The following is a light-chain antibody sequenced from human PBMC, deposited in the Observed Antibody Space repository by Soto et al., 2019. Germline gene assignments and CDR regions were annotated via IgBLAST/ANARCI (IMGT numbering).Light chain of an antibody. CDR1: SSDVGSYNY. CDR3: CSYAGSSASLYV. V-gene: IGLV2-11*01. Sequence: QSALTQPRSVSGSPGQSVTISCTGTSSDVGSYNYVSWYQQHPGKAPKLMIYDVNKRPSGVPDRFSGSKSGITASLTISGFHADDEAADYCCSYAGSSASLYVFGTGTKVTVL. CDR2: DVN. J-gene: IGLJ1*01.